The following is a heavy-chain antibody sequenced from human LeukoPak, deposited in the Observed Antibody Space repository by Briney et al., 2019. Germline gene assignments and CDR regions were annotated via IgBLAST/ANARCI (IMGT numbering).Heavy chain of an antibody. CDR3: AKDWELGS. D-gene: IGHD1-26*01. CDR2: IYIRGST. CDR1: GASISSYY. Sequence: SETLSLTCSVSGASISSYYWNWIRQPPREGLEWIVNIYIRGSTNYNPSLKSRVTISLDTSKDQFSLKLTSVTAADTAFYYCAKDWELGSWGQGTLVTVSS. J-gene: IGHJ5*02. V-gene: IGHV4-59*01.